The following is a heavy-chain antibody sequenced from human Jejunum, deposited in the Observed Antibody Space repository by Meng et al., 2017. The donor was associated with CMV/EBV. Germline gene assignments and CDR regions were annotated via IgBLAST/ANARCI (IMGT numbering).Heavy chain of an antibody. CDR2: FYSSDTY. D-gene: IGHD1-26*01. Sequence: VPVQEAGPGLVKPSATLSLTCTVSGGSVNIYYWSWIRQSAGKGLEWIGRFYSSDTYNYHPSLDSRVTMSLDTSKNQFSLNLRSVTAADTATYYCARGPGASTREGFDYWGLGTLVTVSS. CDR3: ARGPGASTREGFDY. V-gene: IGHV4-4*07. CDR1: GGSVNIYY. J-gene: IGHJ4*02.